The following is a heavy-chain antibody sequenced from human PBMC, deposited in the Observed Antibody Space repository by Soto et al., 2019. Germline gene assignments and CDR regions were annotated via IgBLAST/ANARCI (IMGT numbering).Heavy chain of an antibody. CDR1: GFTFSTYW. D-gene: IGHD6-13*01. J-gene: IGHJ4*02. CDR2: IKFDGSEK. V-gene: IGHV3-7*01. CDR3: ARVTYTSSWYYYFDS. Sequence: GGSLRLSCAASGFTFSTYWMSWVRQAPGKGLEWVANIKFDGSEKYYVDSLEGRFTISKDNANNSLYLQMNSLRAEDTAVYYCARVTYTSSWYYYFDSWGQGTLVTVSS.